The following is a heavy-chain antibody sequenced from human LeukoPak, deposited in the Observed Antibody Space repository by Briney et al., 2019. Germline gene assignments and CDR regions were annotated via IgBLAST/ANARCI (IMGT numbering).Heavy chain of an antibody. V-gene: IGHV4-59*12. J-gene: IGHJ4*02. D-gene: IGHD3-3*01. Sequence: SETLSLTCTVSGGSISSYYWSWIRQPAGKGLEWIGYIYYSGSTYYNPSLKSRVTISVDTSKNQFSLKLSSVTAADTAVYYCARNDFWSGYLDYWGQGTLVTVSS. CDR3: ARNDFWSGYLDY. CDR1: GGSISSYY. CDR2: IYYSGST.